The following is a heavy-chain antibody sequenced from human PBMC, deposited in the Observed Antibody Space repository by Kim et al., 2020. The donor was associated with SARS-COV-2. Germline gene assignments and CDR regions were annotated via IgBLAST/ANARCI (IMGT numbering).Heavy chain of an antibody. Sequence: ASVKVSCKASGYTFTSYAMHWVRQAPGQRLEWLGWINAGNGNTKYSQKFQGRVTITRDTSASTAYMELSSLRSEDTAVYYCARDTGPRGWYYFDYWGQGTLVTVSS. CDR2: INAGNGNT. CDR1: GYTFTSYA. D-gene: IGHD6-19*01. J-gene: IGHJ4*02. V-gene: IGHV1-3*01. CDR3: ARDTGPRGWYYFDY.